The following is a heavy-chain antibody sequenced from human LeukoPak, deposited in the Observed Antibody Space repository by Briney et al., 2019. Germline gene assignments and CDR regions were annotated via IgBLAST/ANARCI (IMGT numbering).Heavy chain of an antibody. CDR3: ARAQRYLLLFDP. D-gene: IGHD3-16*02. CDR1: GGSISSGDYY. Sequence: PSETLSLTCTVSGGSISSGDYYWSWIRQPPGKGLEWIGYIYYSGSTYYNPPLKSRVTISVDTSKNQFSLMLSSVTAADTAVYYCARAQRYLLLFDPWGQGTLVTVSS. J-gene: IGHJ5*02. CDR2: IYYSGST. V-gene: IGHV4-30-4*01.